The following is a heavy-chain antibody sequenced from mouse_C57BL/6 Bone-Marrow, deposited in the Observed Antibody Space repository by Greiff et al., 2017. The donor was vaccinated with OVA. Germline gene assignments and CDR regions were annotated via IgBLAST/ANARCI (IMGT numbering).Heavy chain of an antibody. D-gene: IGHD2-1*01. CDR3: ARMVTTWAWFAY. Sequence: VQLQQPGAELVRPGSSVKLSCKASGYTFTSYWMHWVKQRPIQGLEWIGNIDPSDSETHYNQKFKDKATLTVDKSSSTAYMQLGSLTSEDSAVYYCARMVTTWAWFAYWGQGTLVTVSA. CDR2: IDPSDSET. J-gene: IGHJ3*01. V-gene: IGHV1-52*01. CDR1: GYTFTSYW.